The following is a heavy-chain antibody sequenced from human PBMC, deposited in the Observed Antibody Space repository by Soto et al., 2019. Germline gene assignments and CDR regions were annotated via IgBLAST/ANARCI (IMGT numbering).Heavy chain of an antibody. Sequence: VSEKVSCKASGYTFTSYGIIWVRQAPGQGLEWMGWISAYNGNTNYAQKLQGRVTMTIDTSTSTAYIELRSLRSDDTAVYYCARDSRGYCSSTSCYDWFDPWGQGTLVTVSS. D-gene: IGHD2-2*01. CDR1: GYTFTSYG. J-gene: IGHJ5*02. V-gene: IGHV1-18*01. CDR3: ARDSRGYCSSTSCYDWFDP. CDR2: ISAYNGNT.